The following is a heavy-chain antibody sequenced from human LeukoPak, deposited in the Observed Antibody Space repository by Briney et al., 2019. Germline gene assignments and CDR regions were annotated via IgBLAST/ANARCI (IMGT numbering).Heavy chain of an antibody. D-gene: IGHD3-16*01. J-gene: IGHJ4*02. Sequence: PSETLSLTCTVSGGSISSYYWSWIRQPPGKGLEWIVYIYYSGSTNYNPSLNSRVTISVDTSKNHFYLKLSSVAAADTAVYYCARAAGEGWADYWGQGTLVTVSS. CDR3: ARAAGEGWADY. CDR1: GGSISSYY. CDR2: IYYSGST. V-gene: IGHV4-59*01.